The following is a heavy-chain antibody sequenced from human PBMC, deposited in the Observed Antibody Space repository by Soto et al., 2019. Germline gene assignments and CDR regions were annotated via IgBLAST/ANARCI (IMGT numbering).Heavy chain of an antibody. J-gene: IGHJ5*02. CDR1: AYTFTNFA. CDR2: ISAYNGNT. V-gene: IGHV1-18*01. D-gene: IGHD6-13*01. CDR3: ARVGSAAGRINWSDP. Sequence: QVQLVQSGAEVKKPGASVKVSCKASAYTFTNFAISWVRQAPGQGLEWMGWISAYNGNTNYAQKLQGRVTMTTDTTTSTAYMELRSLRPDDTAVYYCARVGSAAGRINWSDPWGQGTLVTVSS.